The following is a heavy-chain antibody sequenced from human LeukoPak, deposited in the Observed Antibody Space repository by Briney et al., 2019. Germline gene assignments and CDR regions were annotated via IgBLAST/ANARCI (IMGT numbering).Heavy chain of an antibody. CDR2: TSGSGGST. D-gene: IGHD2-15*01. V-gene: IGHV3-23*01. Sequence: GGSLRLSCAASGFTVSSNFMSWVRQAPGKGLEWVSATSGSGGSTYYADSVKGRFTISRDNSKNTLYLQMNSLRAEDTAVYYCAKDRDIMDVWGKGTTVTVSS. CDR3: AKDRDIMDV. J-gene: IGHJ6*03. CDR1: GFTVSSNF.